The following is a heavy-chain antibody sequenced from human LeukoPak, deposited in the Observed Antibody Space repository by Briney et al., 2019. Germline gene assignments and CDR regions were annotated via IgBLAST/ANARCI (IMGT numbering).Heavy chain of an antibody. Sequence: GGSLRLSCAASGFTFSSYAMSWVRQAPGKGLEWVSLISGSGDTTYYADSVKGRFTISRDNAKNSLYLQMNSLRAEDTAVYYCARDEQQLVPDDYWGQGTLVTVSS. J-gene: IGHJ4*02. CDR2: ISGSGDTT. V-gene: IGHV3-23*01. D-gene: IGHD6-13*01. CDR1: GFTFSSYA. CDR3: ARDEQQLVPDDY.